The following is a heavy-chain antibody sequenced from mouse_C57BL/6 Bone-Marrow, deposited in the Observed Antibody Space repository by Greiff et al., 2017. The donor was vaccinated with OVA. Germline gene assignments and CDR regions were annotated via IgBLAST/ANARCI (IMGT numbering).Heavy chain of an antibody. J-gene: IGHJ1*03. CDR2: IYPRSGNT. Sequence: QVQLQQSGAELARPGASVKLSCKASGYTFTSYGISWVKQRTGQGLEWIGEIYPRSGNTYYNEKFKGKATLTADKSSSTAYMELRSLTSEDSAVYVCASYGSSFHWYFDVWGTGTTVTVSS. CDR1: GYTFTSYG. V-gene: IGHV1-81*01. D-gene: IGHD1-1*01. CDR3: ASYGSSFHWYFDV.